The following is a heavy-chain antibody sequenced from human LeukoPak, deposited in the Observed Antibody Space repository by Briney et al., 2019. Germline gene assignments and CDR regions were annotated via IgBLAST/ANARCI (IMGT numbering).Heavy chain of an antibody. CDR3: ARQMSVVLTARAFDI. V-gene: IGHV5-51*01. D-gene: IGHD2-21*02. CDR1: GYSFTSYW. J-gene: IGHJ3*02. CDR2: IYPGDSDT. Sequence: GESLKISCKGSGYSFTSYWIGWVRQMPGKGLEWMGIIYPGDSDTRYSPSFQGQVTISADKSISTAYLQWSSLKASDTAMYYCARQMSVVLTARAFDIWGQGTMVTVSS.